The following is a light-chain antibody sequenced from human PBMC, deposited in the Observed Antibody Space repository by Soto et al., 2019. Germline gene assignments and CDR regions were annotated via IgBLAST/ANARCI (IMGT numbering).Light chain of an antibody. V-gene: IGKV3-20*01. CDR2: GAS. Sequence: EIVLTQSPCTLSFSPGERSTVSCRASQSVSSSYLAWYQQKPGQAPRLLIYGASSRATGIPDRFSGSGSGTDFTLTISRLEPEDFAVYYCQQYGSSPRTFGQGTKVEIK. CDR1: QSVSSSY. CDR3: QQYGSSPRT. J-gene: IGKJ1*01.